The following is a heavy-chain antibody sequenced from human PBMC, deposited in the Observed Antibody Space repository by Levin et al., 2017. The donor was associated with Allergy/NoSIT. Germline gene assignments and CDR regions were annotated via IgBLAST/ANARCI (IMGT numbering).Heavy chain of an antibody. CDR1: GFSFSTYG. D-gene: IGHD2-8*01. CDR2: ISARKTTM. J-gene: IGHJ3*01. Sequence: PGGSLRLSCAASGFSFSTYGMXXVXXXXXKGLEWVSYISARKTTMYYADSVKGRFTISRDDAKNTMFLQMSSLRAEDTAVYYCARDEESYGDAFDVWGQGTLVTVSS. V-gene: IGHV3-48*01. CDR3: ARDEESYGDAFDV.